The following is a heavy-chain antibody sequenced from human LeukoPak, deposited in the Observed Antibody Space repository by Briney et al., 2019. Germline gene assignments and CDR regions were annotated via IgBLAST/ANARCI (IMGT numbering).Heavy chain of an antibody. CDR3: ARDRYNWKYFDY. Sequence: SVKVSCKASGGTFSSYAISWVRQAPGQGLEWMGGIIPIFGTANYAQKLQGRVTMTTDTSTSTAYMELRSLRSDDTAVYYCARDRYNWKYFDYWGQGTLVTVSS. J-gene: IGHJ4*02. V-gene: IGHV1-69*05. CDR2: IIPIFGTA. D-gene: IGHD1-1*01. CDR1: GGTFSSYA.